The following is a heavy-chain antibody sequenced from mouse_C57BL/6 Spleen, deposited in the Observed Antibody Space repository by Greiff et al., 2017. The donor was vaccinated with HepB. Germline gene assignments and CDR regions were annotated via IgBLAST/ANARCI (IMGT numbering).Heavy chain of an antibody. CDR3: ARNYGNYEYYCDY. V-gene: IGHV5-17*01. J-gene: IGHJ2*01. CDR2: ISSGSSTI. Sequence: EVKLMESGGGLVKPGGSLKLSCAASGFTFSDYGMHWVRQAPEKGLEWVAYISSGSSTIYYADTVKGRFTISRDNAKNTLFLQMTSLRSEDTAMYYCARNYGNYEYYCDYWGQGTTLTVSS. CDR1: GFTFSDYG. D-gene: IGHD2-1*01.